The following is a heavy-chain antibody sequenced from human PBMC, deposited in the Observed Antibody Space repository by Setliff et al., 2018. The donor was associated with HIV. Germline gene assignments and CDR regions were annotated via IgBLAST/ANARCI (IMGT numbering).Heavy chain of an antibody. CDR2: IYYTGTT. CDR1: RGSLSSGGYY. V-gene: IGHV4-61*08. CDR3: ARHSDIAPRRTYFDY. Sequence: SETLSLTCSVFRGSLSSGGYYWSWIRQPPGKGLEWIGYIYYTGTTKYNPSLKSRVTISIDTSKNQFSLKLTSVAAADTAVYYRARHSDIAPRRTYFDYWGQGTLVTVSS. D-gene: IGHD6-6*01. J-gene: IGHJ4*02.